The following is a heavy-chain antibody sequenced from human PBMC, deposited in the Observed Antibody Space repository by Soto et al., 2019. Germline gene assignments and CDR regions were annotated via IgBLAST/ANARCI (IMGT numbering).Heavy chain of an antibody. J-gene: IGHJ4*02. Sequence: QVQLVESGGGVVQPGRSLRLSCAASGFTFSSYGMHWVRQAPGKGLEWVAVISYDGSNKYYADSVKGRFTISRDNSKNTLYLQMNSLRAEDTAVYYCAKDLGSNWGLGHWGQGTLVTVSS. CDR3: AKDLGSNWGLGH. V-gene: IGHV3-30*18. CDR1: GFTFSSYG. CDR2: ISYDGSNK. D-gene: IGHD7-27*01.